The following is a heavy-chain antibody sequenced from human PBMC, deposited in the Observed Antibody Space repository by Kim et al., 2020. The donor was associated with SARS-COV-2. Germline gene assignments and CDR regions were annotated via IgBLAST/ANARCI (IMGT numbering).Heavy chain of an antibody. V-gene: IGHV3-23*01. J-gene: IGHJ4*02. CDR3: AKGVGELLQDFYF. CDR1: GFTFANYA. D-gene: IGHD1-7*01. CDR2: IRSSGVNT. Sequence: GGSLRLSCAASGFTFANYAMSWVRQAPGKGLEWVSAIRSSGVNTYYTDSVKGRFTISRDNSQNTLYLQMNSLRAEDTALYYCAKGVGELLQDFYFWGQGTLVTLS.